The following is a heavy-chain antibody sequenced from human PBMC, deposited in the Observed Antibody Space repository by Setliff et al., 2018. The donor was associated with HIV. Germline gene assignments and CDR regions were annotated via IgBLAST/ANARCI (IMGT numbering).Heavy chain of an antibody. D-gene: IGHD3-16*01. J-gene: IGHJ4*02. CDR1: GFTFSSYW. V-gene: IGHV3-7*01. CDR3: ARGQTSMLN. CDR2: INRDGSET. Sequence: PGGSLRLSCAASGFTFSSYWISWVRQAPGKGLEWGANINRDGSETYYLDPVKARFTISRDNAKNSLYLQMNSLRVDDTAVHYCARGQTSMLNWGQGALVTVSS.